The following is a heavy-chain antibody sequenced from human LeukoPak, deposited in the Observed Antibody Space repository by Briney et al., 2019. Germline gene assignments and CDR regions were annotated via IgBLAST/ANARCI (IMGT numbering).Heavy chain of an antibody. J-gene: IGHJ5*02. V-gene: IGHV1-8*03. CDR3: ARVIVVVPAAKIWFDP. Sequence: GASVKVSCKASGYTFTSYDINWVRQATGQGLKWMGWMNPNSGNTGYAQKFQGRVTITRNTSISTAYMELSSLRSEDTAVYYCARVIVVVPAAKIWFDPWGQGTLVTVSS. D-gene: IGHD2-2*01. CDR1: GYTFTSYD. CDR2: MNPNSGNT.